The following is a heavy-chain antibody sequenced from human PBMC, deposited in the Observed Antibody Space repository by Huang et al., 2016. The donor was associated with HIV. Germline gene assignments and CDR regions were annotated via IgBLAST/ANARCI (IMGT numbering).Heavy chain of an antibody. V-gene: IGHV3-74*01. D-gene: IGHD3-10*01. CDR3: ASDADYYGSGSYHPSGWFDP. Sequence: EVQLVESGGGLVQPGGSLRLSCAASGFTFSSYWMHWVRQAPGKGVVWVSRINSDGSSTSYEDAVKCRVTISRDNAKNTLYLQMNSLRAEDTAVYYCASDADYYGSGSYHPSGWFDPWGQGTLVTVSS. CDR2: INSDGSST. J-gene: IGHJ5*02. CDR1: GFTFSSYW.